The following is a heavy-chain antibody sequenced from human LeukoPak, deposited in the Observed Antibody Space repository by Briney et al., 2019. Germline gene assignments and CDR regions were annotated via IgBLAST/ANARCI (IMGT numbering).Heavy chain of an antibody. CDR2: ISSSGSYI. Sequence: GGSLRLSCAASGFTFSSYSMNWVRQAPGKGLEWVSAISSSGSYIYYADSVKGRFTISRDNAKNSLYLQMNSLRAEDTAVYYCARGATYSSSSPDYWGQGTLVTVYS. D-gene: IGHD6-6*01. CDR1: GFTFSSYS. V-gene: IGHV3-21*01. J-gene: IGHJ4*02. CDR3: ARGATYSSSSPDY.